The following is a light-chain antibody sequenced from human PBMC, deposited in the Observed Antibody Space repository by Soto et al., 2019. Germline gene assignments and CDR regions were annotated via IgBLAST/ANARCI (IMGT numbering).Light chain of an antibody. Sequence: DILLTQSPATLSLSPGERATLSCRASQSVSGSLAWFQQIPGRAPRLLISDASNRATVIPARFSGSGSGTHFTLPISSLEPEDFEVYYCQQRRDWPLTFCGGTKVQIK. CDR1: QSVSGS. CDR3: QQRRDWPLT. J-gene: IGKJ4*01. CDR2: DAS. V-gene: IGKV3-11*01.